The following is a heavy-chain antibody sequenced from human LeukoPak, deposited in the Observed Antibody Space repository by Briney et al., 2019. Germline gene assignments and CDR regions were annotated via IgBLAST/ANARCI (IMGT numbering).Heavy chain of an antibody. Sequence: SETLSLTCTVSGGSISSYYWSWIRQPPGKGLEWIGYIYYSGSTNYNPSLKSRVTISVDTSKNQFSLKLSSVTAADTAVYYCVRGGGYDDYFDYWGQGTLVTVSS. V-gene: IGHV4-59*08. CDR2: IYYSGST. J-gene: IGHJ4*02. CDR1: GGSISSYY. D-gene: IGHD5-12*01. CDR3: VRGGGYDDYFDY.